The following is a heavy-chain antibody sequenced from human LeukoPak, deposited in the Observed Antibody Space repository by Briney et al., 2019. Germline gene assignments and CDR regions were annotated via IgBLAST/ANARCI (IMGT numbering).Heavy chain of an antibody. CDR1: GFTFSSYG. J-gene: IGHJ4*02. CDR3: ARQREMTTIFTALGY. CDR2: ISGRGGST. Sequence: HAGGSLRLSCAASGFTFSSYGMSWVRQAPGKGLEWVSNISGRGGSTYADSVKGRFTISRDNSKNTLYLQMNSLRAEDTAVYYCARQREMTTIFTALGYWGQGTLVTVSS. D-gene: IGHD5-24*01. V-gene: IGHV3-23*01.